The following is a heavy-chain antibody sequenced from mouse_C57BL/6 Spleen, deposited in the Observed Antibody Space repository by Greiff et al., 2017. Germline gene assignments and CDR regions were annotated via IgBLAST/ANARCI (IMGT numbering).Heavy chain of an antibody. D-gene: IGHD2-12*01. J-gene: IGHJ1*03. CDR3: ASSGEDSVWYYDV. CDR2: FTMYSDAT. Sequence: LQQSGAVLVRPGSPVKLSCKDSYFAFMASAMHWVKQRPGHGPVWTGSFTMYSDATEYSENFKGKATLTANTSSSTAYMELSSLTSGGCAVYYCASSGEDSVWYYDVWATVSTVTVSP. CDR1: YFAFMASA. V-gene: IGHV1-49*01.